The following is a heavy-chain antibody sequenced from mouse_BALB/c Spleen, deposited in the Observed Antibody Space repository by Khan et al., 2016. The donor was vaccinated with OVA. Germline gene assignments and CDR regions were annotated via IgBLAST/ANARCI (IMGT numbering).Heavy chain of an antibody. CDR2: IICYNGVI. CDR1: GYSLTGYY. D-gene: IGHD1-1*01. CDR3: ARGDYYGSSSFAY. Sequence: LVKTGASVKISCKASGYSLTGYYMHWVKRSHGKSLEWIGYIICYNGVISYNQKFKGKATFTVDTSSSTAYMQFNSLTSEDSAVYYCARGDYYGSSSFAYWGQGTLVTVSA. J-gene: IGHJ3*01. V-gene: IGHV1S34*01.